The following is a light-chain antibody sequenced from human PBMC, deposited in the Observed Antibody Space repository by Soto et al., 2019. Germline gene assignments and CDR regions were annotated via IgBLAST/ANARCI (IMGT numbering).Light chain of an antibody. J-gene: IGLJ1*01. CDR3: SSYAGTNNLLYV. CDR1: SSDVGAYNY. Sequence: SALTQPPSASGSPGQSVTISCSGTSSDVGAYNYVAWYQQPPGKAPRLLIYEVSPRPSGVPDRFSGSKSANTASLTVSGLQPEDEADYYCSSYAGTNNLLYVFGTGTKVTVL. V-gene: IGLV2-8*01. CDR2: EVS.